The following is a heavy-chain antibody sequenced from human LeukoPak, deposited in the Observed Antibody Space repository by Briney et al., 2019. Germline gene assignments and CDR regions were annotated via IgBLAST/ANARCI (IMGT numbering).Heavy chain of an antibody. CDR2: ISWNSGSI. CDR1: EFSFSSHS. D-gene: IGHD1-26*01. V-gene: IGHV3-9*01. CDR3: AKDMGLSAVFDY. Sequence: GGSLRLSCAASEFSFSSHSMNWVRQAPGKGLEWVSGISWNSGSIGYADSVKGRFTISRDNAKNSLYLQMNSLRAEDTALYYCAKDMGLSAVFDYWGQGTLVTVSS. J-gene: IGHJ4*02.